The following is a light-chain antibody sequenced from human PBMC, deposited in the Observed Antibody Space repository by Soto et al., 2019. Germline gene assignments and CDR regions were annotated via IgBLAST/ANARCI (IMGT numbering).Light chain of an antibody. CDR2: DVS. J-gene: IGLJ1*01. Sequence: QSVLTQPASVSGSPGQSITISCTGTSSDVGGYNYVSWYQHHPGKAPKLIIYDVSNRPSGVSNRFPGSKSGNTASLTISGLQPEDETDYYCSSYTTSNTRQIVFGTGTKVTVL. CDR3: SSYTTSNTRQIV. V-gene: IGLV2-14*03. CDR1: SSDVGGYNY.